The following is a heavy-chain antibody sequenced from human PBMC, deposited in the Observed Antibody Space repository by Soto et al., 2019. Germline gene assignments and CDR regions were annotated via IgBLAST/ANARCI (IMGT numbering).Heavy chain of an antibody. D-gene: IGHD3-3*01. CDR3: VREDLHRFDS. CDR1: GFMFSAYW. V-gene: IGHV3-7*01. J-gene: IGHJ4*02. CDR2: ISGGASDK. Sequence: EVQLVESGGRLVQPGGSLRLSCAASGFMFSAYWMRWVRQDPGKGLEWVATISGGASDKFYVDSGKGRFTISRDDSKKTLSLQLNSLRDEDTAVYYSVREDLHRFDSWGQGTLVTVSS.